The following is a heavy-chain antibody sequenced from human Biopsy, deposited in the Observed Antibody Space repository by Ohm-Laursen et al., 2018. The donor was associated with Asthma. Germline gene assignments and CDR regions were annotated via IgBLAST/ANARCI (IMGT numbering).Heavy chain of an antibody. Sequence: SLRLSCAASGFTFSSYSMNWVRQAPGKGLEWVSYISSSSSTIYYADPVKGRFTIPRDNAKNSLYLQMNSLRDEDTAVYYCARMITIFGVVSRGMDVWGQGTTVTVSS. J-gene: IGHJ6*02. V-gene: IGHV3-48*02. CDR1: GFTFSSYS. CDR2: ISSSSSTI. CDR3: ARMITIFGVVSRGMDV. D-gene: IGHD3-3*01.